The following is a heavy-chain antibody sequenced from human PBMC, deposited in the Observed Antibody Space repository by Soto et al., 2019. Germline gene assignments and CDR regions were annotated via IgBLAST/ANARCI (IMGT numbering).Heavy chain of an antibody. CDR3: ARPRPYCGGDCPDS. D-gene: IGHD2-21*02. J-gene: IGHJ4*02. Sequence: EVQLVESGGGLVQPGGSLRLSCAASGFTFSSYWMHWVRQAPGKGLVWVSRINSDGSSTSYADSVKGRFTISRDNAKNTLYLQMNSLRAEDTAVSYCARPRPYCGGDCPDSWGQGTLVTVSS. CDR2: INSDGSST. CDR1: GFTFSSYW. V-gene: IGHV3-74*01.